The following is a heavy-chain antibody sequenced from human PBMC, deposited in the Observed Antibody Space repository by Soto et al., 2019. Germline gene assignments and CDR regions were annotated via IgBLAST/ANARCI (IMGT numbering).Heavy chain of an antibody. CDR1: DYTFNSSG. CDR2: ISTYYGNT. J-gene: IGHJ4*02. CDR3: ARVHPGGYGYTALYY. Sequence: QVQLVQSGAEVKKPGASVKVSCKPSDYTFNSSGISWVRQAPGQGLEWMGWISTYYGNTNYAQRLQGRVTMTTDTSTGTAYMQLRSLRSDDTAVYYCARVHPGGYGYTALYYWGQGTLVTVSS. D-gene: IGHD5-18*01. V-gene: IGHV1-18*01.